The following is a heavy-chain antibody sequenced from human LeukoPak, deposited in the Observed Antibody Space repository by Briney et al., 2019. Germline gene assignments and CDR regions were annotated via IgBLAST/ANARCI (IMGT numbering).Heavy chain of an antibody. D-gene: IGHD2-2*01. CDR3: ARLGYCSGTSCYGAVFYYGMDV. J-gene: IGHJ6*02. V-gene: IGHV1-8*01. CDR2: MNPNSGNT. CDR1: GYTFTSYD. Sequence: ASVKVSCKASGYTFTSYDINWVRQATGQGLEWMGWMNPNSGNTGYAQKFQGRVTMTRNTSISTAYMELSSLRSEDTAVYYCARLGYCSGTSCYGAVFYYGMDVWGQGTTVTVSS.